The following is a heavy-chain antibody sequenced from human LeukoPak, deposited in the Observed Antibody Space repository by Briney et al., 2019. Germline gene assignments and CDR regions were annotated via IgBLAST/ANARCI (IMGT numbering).Heavy chain of an antibody. J-gene: IGHJ4*02. CDR3: ARDSATVTTPYFDY. CDR2: INLNNGGT. D-gene: IGHD4-17*01. CDR1: GFTFTGYY. V-gene: IGHV1-2*04. Sequence: ASVKVSCKASGFTFTGYYMNWVRQAPGQGLEWMAWINLNNGGTNYAQKFQGWVTMTRDTSISTAYMELSRLRYDDTAVYYCARDSATVTTPYFDYWGQGSLVTVSS.